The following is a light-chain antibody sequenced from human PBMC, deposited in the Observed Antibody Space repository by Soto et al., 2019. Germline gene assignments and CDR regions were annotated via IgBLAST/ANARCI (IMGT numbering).Light chain of an antibody. V-gene: IGLV2-14*01. CDR1: SSDVGGYNY. CDR3: SSYTGSNTPVV. J-gene: IGLJ3*02. CDR2: EVS. Sequence: QSALTQPASVSGSPGQSITISCTGTSSDVGGYNYVSWYQQHPGKALKLMIYEVSNRPSGVSNRFSGSKSGNTASLTISGLQAEDEADYSCSSYTGSNTPVVFGGGTKLTVL.